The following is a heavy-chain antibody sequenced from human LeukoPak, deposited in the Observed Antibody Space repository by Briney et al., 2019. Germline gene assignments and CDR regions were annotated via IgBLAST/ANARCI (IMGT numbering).Heavy chain of an antibody. CDR2: IYTSGST. J-gene: IGHJ4*02. V-gene: IGHV4-61*02. Sequence: SETLSLTCTVSGGSISSGSYYWSWIRQPGGKGLEWIGRIYTSGSTNYNPSLKSRVTISVDTSKNQFPLKLSSVTAADTAVDYCAREYSYSNYYFDYWGQGTLVTVSS. CDR1: GGSISSGSYY. CDR3: AREYSYSNYYFDY. D-gene: IGHD4-11*01.